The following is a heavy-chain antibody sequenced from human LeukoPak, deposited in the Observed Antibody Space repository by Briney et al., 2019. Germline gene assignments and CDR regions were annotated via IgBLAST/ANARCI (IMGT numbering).Heavy chain of an antibody. D-gene: IGHD1-26*01. J-gene: IGHJ4*02. V-gene: IGHV1-46*01. CDR1: GYAFTNYY. CDR2: INPSGGST. CDR3: ARRNSHIGSYRPSYYFDY. Sequence: ASVKVSCKSSGYAFTNYYMHWVRQAPGQGLEWMGIINPSGGSTIYAQKFQGRVTMTRDTSTSTIYMELSSLRSEDTPVYYCARRNSHIGSYRPSYYFDYWGQGTLVTVSS.